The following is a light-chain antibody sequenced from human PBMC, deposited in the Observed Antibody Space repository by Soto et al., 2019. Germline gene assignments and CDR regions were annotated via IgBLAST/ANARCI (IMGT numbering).Light chain of an antibody. J-gene: IGKJ5*01. CDR1: QSVSDS. Sequence: DIQMTQSPSTLSASVGDTVTITCRASQSVSDSLAWYQVKPGEAPKLLIFDVSNLETGVPSRFSGSGSGTEFSLTIRGLQPEDFATYYCQQYDNLPLIFGQGTRLEIK. CDR3: QQYDNLPLI. CDR2: DVS. V-gene: IGKV1-5*01.